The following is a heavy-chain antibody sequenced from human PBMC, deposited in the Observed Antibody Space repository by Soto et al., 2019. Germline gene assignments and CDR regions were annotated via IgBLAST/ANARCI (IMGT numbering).Heavy chain of an antibody. CDR1: GGTFSSYA. J-gene: IGHJ6*02. CDR2: IIPIFDTA. V-gene: IGHV1-69*12. D-gene: IGHD3-22*01. CDR3: AGHSSGVPGYYYVMDV. Sequence: QVQLVQSGAEVKKPGSSVKVSCKASGGTFSSYAISWVRQAPGQGLEWMGGIIPIFDTADYAQKFQGRVTITADESTNTAYMELSSLRSEDTAVYYCAGHSSGVPGYYYVMDVWGQGTTVTVSS.